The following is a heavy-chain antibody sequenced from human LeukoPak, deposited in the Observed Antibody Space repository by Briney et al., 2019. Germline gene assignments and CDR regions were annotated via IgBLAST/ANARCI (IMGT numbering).Heavy chain of an antibody. D-gene: IGHD2-2*01. CDR2: ISGSGGST. CDR1: GFTFSTYA. CDR3: AREGRYCSSTNCYARFNYMDV. V-gene: IGHV3-23*01. J-gene: IGHJ6*03. Sequence: GGSLRLSCAASGFTFSTYAMSWVRQAPGKGLEWVSAISGSGGSTYYADSVKGRFTISRDNSKNTLYLQMNSLRAEDTAVYYCAREGRYCSSTNCYARFNYMDVWGKGTTVTISS.